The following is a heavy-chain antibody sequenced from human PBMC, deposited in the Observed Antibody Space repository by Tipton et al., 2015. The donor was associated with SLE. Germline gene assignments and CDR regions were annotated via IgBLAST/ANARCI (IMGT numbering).Heavy chain of an antibody. J-gene: IGHJ4*02. D-gene: IGHD3-22*01. CDR1: GFTFSSYA. V-gene: IGHV3-30-3*01. CDR2: ISYDGSNK. CDR3: AKDPTPDIVVVILLWY. Sequence: RSLRLSCAASGFTFSSYAMHWVRQAPGKGLEWVAVISYDGSNKYYADSVKGRFTISRDNSKNTLYLQMNSLRAEDTAVYYCAKDPTPDIVVVILLWYWGQGTLVTVSS.